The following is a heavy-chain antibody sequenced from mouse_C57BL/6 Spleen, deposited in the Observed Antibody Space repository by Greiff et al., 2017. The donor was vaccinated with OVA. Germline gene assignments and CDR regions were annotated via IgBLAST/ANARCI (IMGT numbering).Heavy chain of an antibody. J-gene: IGHJ2*01. D-gene: IGHD1-1*01. CDR2: ISDGGSYT. CDR3: ARAIDYYGSSYGY. Sequence: EVMLVESGGGLVKPGGSLKLSCAASGFTFSSYAMSWVRQTPEKRLEWVATISDGGSYTYYPDNVKGRFTISRDNAKNNLYLQMSHLKSEDTAMYYCARAIDYYGSSYGYWGQGTTLTVSS. V-gene: IGHV5-4*03. CDR1: GFTFSSYA.